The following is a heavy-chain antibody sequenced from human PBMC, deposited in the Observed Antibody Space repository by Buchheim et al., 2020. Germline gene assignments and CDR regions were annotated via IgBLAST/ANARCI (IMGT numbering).Heavy chain of an antibody. J-gene: IGHJ5*01. D-gene: IGHD1-1*01. CDR1: GFTVSSNY. Sequence: EVQLVESGGGLVQPGGSLRLSCAASGFTVSSNYMSWVRQSPGKGLEWISYISGAGTGSRSTIFYAESVKGRFSISRDNAKNSAYLQMNTLTAEDTAVYYCARKIPGTTWFDSWGQGTL. V-gene: IGHV3-48*04. CDR3: ARKIPGTTWFDS. CDR2: ISGAGTGSRSTI.